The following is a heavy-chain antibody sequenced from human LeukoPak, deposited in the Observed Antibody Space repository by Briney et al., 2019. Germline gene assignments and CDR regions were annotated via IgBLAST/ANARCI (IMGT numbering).Heavy chain of an antibody. V-gene: IGHV1-24*01. CDR2: FDPEDGET. J-gene: IGHJ6*03. CDR3: ATDLPLRWSPSGDYYYMDV. Sequence: ASVKVSCKVSGYTLTELSMHWVRQAPGKGLEWMGGFDPEDGETIYAQKFQGRVTMTEDTSTDTAYMELSSLRSEDTAVYYCATDLPLRWSPSGDYYYMDVWGKGTTVTVSS. CDR1: GYTLTELS. D-gene: IGHD4-23*01.